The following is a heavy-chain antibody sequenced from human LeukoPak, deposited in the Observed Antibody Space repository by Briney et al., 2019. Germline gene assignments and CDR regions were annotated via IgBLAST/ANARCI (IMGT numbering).Heavy chain of an antibody. D-gene: IGHD1-1*01. J-gene: IGHJ3*02. CDR2: TYCRSKWFY. CDR1: GDSVSSNSAA. Sequence: SQTLSLTCAISGDSVSSNSAAWNWIRQSPSRGLEWLGRTYCRSKWFYEYAVSVKSPITINPDTSKNHFSLQLNSVTPEDTAVYYCARGPTGTGAFDIWGQGTMVTVSS. V-gene: IGHV6-1*01. CDR3: ARGPTGTGAFDI.